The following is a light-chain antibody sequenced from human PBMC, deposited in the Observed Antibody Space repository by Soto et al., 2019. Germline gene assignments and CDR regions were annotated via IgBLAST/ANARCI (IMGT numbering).Light chain of an antibody. J-gene: IGLJ2*01. CDR3: SAYAGSS. Sequence: QSALTQPPSASGSPGQSVTISCTGTSSDVGGYNYVSWYQQHPGKAPKLMIYEVSKRPSGVPDRFSGSKSGNTASLTVSGLQAEDEADDYCSAYAGSSFVGGTKLTVL. CDR1: SSDVGGYNY. CDR2: EVS. V-gene: IGLV2-8*01.